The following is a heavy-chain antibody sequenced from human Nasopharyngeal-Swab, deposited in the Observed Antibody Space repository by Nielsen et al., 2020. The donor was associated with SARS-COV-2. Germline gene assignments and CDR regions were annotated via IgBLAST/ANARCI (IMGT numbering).Heavy chain of an antibody. CDR3: ARRNDFGGPHQYYFEY. J-gene: IGHJ4*02. Sequence: GESLKISCAASGFIFSNYSMIWVRQAPGKGLEWVSAISSSSTYIYYADSVKGRFTISRDNAENSLYLHMNSLRADDSAVYYCARRNDFGGPHQYYFEYWGQGTLVTVSS. D-gene: IGHD3-3*01. CDR1: GFIFSNYS. CDR2: ISSSSTYI. V-gene: IGHV3-21*01.